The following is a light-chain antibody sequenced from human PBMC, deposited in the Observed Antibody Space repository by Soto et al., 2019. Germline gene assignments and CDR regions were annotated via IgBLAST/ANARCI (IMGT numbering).Light chain of an antibody. CDR3: QQRRDWWT. J-gene: IGKJ1*01. V-gene: IGKV3-11*01. CDR2: DAS. Sequence: IVLTQSPVTLSLSPGERATLSCRASKSVSSSLAWYQQKPGQAPRLLIYDASNRATGIPARFSGSGSGTDFTLTISSLEPEDSAVYYCQQRRDWWTFGQGTKVDNK. CDR1: KSVSSS.